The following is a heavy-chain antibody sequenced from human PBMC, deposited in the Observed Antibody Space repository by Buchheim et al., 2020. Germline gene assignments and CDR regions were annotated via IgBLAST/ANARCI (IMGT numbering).Heavy chain of an antibody. J-gene: IGHJ6*02. Sequence: QVQLVESGGGVVQPGESLRLSCAASGFAFNTHAMHWVRQAPGKGLEWVAFIWYDGSEKHYIDSVKGRFSISRDNSKNTLYLEMNSLRGEDTAVYYCARGRDLYSYHGLEVWGQGTT. V-gene: IGHV3-33*01. CDR2: IWYDGSEK. CDR3: ARGRDLYSYHGLEV. CDR1: GFAFNTHA.